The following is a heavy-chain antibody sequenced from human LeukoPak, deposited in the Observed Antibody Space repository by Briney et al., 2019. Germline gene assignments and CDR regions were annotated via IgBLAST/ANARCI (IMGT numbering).Heavy chain of an antibody. CDR1: GYTFTSYG. CDR3: ARLLYYDFWSGYYDY. J-gene: IGHJ4*02. V-gene: IGHV1-18*01. CDR2: ISAYNGNT. Sequence: GASVKVSCKASGYTFTSYGISWVRQAPGQGLEWMGWISAYNGNTNYAQKLQGRVTMTRDTSISTAYMELSRLRSDDTAVYYCARLLYYDFWSGYYDYWGQGTLVTVSS. D-gene: IGHD3-3*01.